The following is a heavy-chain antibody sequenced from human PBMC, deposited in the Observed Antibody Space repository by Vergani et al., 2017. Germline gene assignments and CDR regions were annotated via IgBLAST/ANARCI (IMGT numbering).Heavy chain of an antibody. J-gene: IGHJ4*02. CDR1: GFTFDDYA. Sequence: EVQLVESGGGLVQPGRSLRLPCAASGFTFDDYALHWVRQAPGKGLEWVSGISWNSGSIGYADSVKGRFTISRDNAKNSLYLQMNSLRAEDTALYYCAKVNHYCSSTSCYFDYWGQGTLVTVSS. D-gene: IGHD2-2*01. CDR3: AKVNHYCSSTSCYFDY. CDR2: ISWNSGSI. V-gene: IGHV3-9*01.